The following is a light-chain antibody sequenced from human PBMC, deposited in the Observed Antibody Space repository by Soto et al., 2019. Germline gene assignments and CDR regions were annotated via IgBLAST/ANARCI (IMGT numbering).Light chain of an antibody. CDR2: EVS. V-gene: IGLV2-23*02. J-gene: IGLJ2*01. CDR1: SSDVGSYNL. CDR3: CSYAGSSTYVV. Sequence: QSALTQPASVSGSPGQSITISCTGTSSDVGSYNLVSWYQQHPGKAPKFMIYEVSKRPSGVSNRFSGSKSGNTASLTISGLQPEDEADYYCCSYAGSSTYVVFGGGTKLTVL.